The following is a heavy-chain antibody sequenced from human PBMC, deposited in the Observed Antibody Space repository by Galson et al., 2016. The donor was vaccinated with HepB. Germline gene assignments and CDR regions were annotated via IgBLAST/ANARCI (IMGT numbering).Heavy chain of an antibody. D-gene: IGHD5-18*01. CDR2: IYSGGST. Sequence: SLRLSCAASGFTFHAYSMTWVRQTPGKGLEWVSIIYSGGSTYYADSVQGRFTISRDNSKNTLSLQLNGLRAEDTAMYYCARAMPSNRYGPLGYSWGQGTLVTVSS. J-gene: IGHJ4*02. V-gene: IGHV3-53*01. CDR1: GFTFHAYS. CDR3: ARAMPSNRYGPLGYS.